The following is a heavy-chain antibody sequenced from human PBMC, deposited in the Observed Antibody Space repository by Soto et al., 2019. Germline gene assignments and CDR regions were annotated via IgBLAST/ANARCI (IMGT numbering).Heavy chain of an antibody. D-gene: IGHD2-2*03. J-gene: IGHJ6*03. CDR1: GGTFSSYT. V-gene: IGHV1-69*04. CDR2: IIPILGIA. Sequence: SVKVSCKASGGTFSSYTISWVRQAPGQGLEWKGRIIPILGIANYAQKFQGRVTITADKSTSTAYMELSSLRSEDTAVYYCARDGSPTMDVWGKGTTVTVSS. CDR3: ARDGSPTMDV.